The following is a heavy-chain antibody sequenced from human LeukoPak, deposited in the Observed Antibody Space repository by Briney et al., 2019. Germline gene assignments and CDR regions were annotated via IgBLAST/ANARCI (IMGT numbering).Heavy chain of an antibody. J-gene: IGHJ4*02. V-gene: IGHV1-2*02. Sequence: ASVKVSCKASGYTFTSYGISWVRQAPGQGLEWMGWVNLNSGGTNFAQKFQGRVSMTRDTSISTAYMQLSRLRFDDTAVYYCARSPHILTGENFDYWGQGTLLTVSS. D-gene: IGHD3-9*01. CDR2: VNLNSGGT. CDR3: ARSPHILTGENFDY. CDR1: GYTFTSYG.